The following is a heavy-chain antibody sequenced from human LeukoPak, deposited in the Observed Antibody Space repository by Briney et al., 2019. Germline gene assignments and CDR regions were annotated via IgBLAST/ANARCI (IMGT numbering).Heavy chain of an antibody. J-gene: IGHJ6*04. Sequence: GGSLRLSCAASGFTFSSYSMNWVRQAPGKGLEWVSSISSSSYIYYADSVKGRFTISRDNAKNSLYLQMNSLRAEDTAVYYCARGPPYYDILTGYYDRGMDVWGKGTTVTVSS. CDR2: ISSSSYI. CDR3: ARGPPYYDILTGYYDRGMDV. CDR1: GFTFSSYS. V-gene: IGHV3-21*01. D-gene: IGHD3-9*01.